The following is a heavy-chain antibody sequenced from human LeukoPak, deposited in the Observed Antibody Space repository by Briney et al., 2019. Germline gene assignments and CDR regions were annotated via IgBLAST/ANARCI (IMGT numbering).Heavy chain of an antibody. CDR2: IPIFGTP. V-gene: IGHV1-69*01. CDR3: ARRSGCSTPECYISGRDYFDY. CDR1: GGTSTNYA. J-gene: IGHJ4*02. Sequence: GSSVKVSCKASGGTSTNYAITWVRQAPGQGLEWLGGIPIFGTPNYAQKLQGRVTFTADASTATAYMELANLRSEDTAMYYCARRSGCSTPECYISGRDYFDYWGLGTLVAVST. D-gene: IGHD2-15*01.